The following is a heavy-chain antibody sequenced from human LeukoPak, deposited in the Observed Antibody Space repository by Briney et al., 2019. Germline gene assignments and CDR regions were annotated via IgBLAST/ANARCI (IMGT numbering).Heavy chain of an antibody. J-gene: IGHJ3*02. CDR1: GGSISSSSYY. D-gene: IGHD1-14*01. CDR3: ASNRLRNQFLKAVGAFDI. V-gene: IGHV4-39*07. Sequence: PSETLSLTCTVSGGSISSSSYYWGWIRQPPGKGLEWIGSIYYSGSTNYNPSLKSRVTISVDTSKNQFSLKLSSVTAADTAVYYCASNRLRNQFLKAVGAFDIWGQGTMVTVSS. CDR2: IYYSGST.